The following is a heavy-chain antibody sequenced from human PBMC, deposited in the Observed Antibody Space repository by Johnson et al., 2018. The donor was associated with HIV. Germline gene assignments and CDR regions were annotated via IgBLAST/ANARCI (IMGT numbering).Heavy chain of an antibody. CDR2: MYGGGIT. CDR1: GFTVTNKY. D-gene: IGHD2-2*02. J-gene: IGHJ3*02. Sequence: VQLVESRGVLVQPGGSLRLSCAASGFTVTNKYMSWVRQAPGKGLEWVSVMYGGGITYHADSVKGRFSLSRDNSKNTVYLQMTSLRAEDTAVYYCATRDPTYRPGVFDIWGQGTMVTVSS. V-gene: IGHV3-66*01. CDR3: ATRDPTYRPGVFDI.